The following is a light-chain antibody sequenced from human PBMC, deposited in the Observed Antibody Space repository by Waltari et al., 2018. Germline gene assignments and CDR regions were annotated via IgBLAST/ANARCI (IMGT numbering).Light chain of an antibody. J-gene: IGKJ1*01. CDR1: QGISSW. CDR2: SAS. Sequence: DIQMTQSPSSAAASVGDRVTITCRASQGISSWLAWYQQKPGSAPKVLIYSASTLQTGVPSRFSGSGSGTDFTLTVYSLQPEDVATDYCQQGNSFPPTFDQGTKVEIK. CDR3: QQGNSFPPT. V-gene: IGKV1-12*01.